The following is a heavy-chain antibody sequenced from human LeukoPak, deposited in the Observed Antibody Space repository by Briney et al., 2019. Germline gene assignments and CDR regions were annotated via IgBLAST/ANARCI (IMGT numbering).Heavy chain of an antibody. CDR3: VTKREALDI. Sequence: GGSLRLSCAASGFTVSSKYMSWVRQAPGRGLEWVSVLYAGGNTYYADSVKGRFTISRDNSKNTLDLQMNTLRPEDTAVYYCVTKREALDIWGQGTMVTVSS. D-gene: IGHD1-26*01. V-gene: IGHV3-66*01. J-gene: IGHJ3*02. CDR2: LYAGGNT. CDR1: GFTVSSKY.